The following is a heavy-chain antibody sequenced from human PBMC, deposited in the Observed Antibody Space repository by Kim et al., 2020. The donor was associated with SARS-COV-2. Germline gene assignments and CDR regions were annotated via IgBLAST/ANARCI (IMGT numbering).Heavy chain of an antibody. V-gene: IGHV4-4*07. Sequence: TNYNPSLKSRVTMSVDTSKNQFSLKLSSVTAADTAVYYCARDYGDYYFDYWGQGTLVTVSS. D-gene: IGHD4-17*01. CDR3: ARDYGDYYFDY. CDR2: T. J-gene: IGHJ4*02.